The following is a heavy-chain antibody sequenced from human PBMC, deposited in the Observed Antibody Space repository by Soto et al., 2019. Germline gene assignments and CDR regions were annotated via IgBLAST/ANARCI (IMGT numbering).Heavy chain of an antibody. CDR3: AKLAKPYYYDSSGYYWSYWYFDL. CDR1: GFTFSSYA. J-gene: IGHJ2*01. Sequence: GGSLRLSCAASGFTFSSYAMSWVRQAPGKGLEWVSAISGSGGSTYYADSVKGRFTISRDNSKNTLYLQMNSLRAEDTAVYYCAKLAKPYYYDSSGYYWSYWYFDLWGRGTLVTVSS. CDR2: ISGSGGST. V-gene: IGHV3-23*01. D-gene: IGHD3-22*01.